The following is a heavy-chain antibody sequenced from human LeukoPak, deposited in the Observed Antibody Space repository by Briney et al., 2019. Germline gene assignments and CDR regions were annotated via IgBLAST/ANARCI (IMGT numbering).Heavy chain of an antibody. CDR2: IGSSGGGI. J-gene: IGHJ4*02. V-gene: IGHV3-23*01. CDR1: GFTFSTYT. D-gene: IGHD7-27*01. CDR3: AIDPNWGTHS. Sequence: GGSLRLSCAASGFTFSTYTMYWVRHPPGKRLEWVSIIGSSGGGIRYADSVKGRFTISRDNSKNALYLQMNSLRVEDTAVYYCAIDPNWGTHSWGQGVLVTVSS.